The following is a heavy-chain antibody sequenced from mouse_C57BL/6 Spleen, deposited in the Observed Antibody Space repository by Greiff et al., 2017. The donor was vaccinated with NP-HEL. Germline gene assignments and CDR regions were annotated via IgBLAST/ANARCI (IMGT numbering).Heavy chain of an antibody. CDR3: ARWGDYDGFDY. J-gene: IGHJ2*01. V-gene: IGHV7-3*01. D-gene: IGHD2-4*01. CDR1: GFTFTDYY. CDR2: IRNKANGYTT. Sequence: DVQLVESGGGLVQPGGSLSLSCAASGFTFTDYYMSWVRQPPGKALEWLGFIRNKANGYTTEYSASVKGRFTISRDNSKSILYLQMNALRAEDSATYYCARWGDYDGFDYWGQGTTLTVSS.